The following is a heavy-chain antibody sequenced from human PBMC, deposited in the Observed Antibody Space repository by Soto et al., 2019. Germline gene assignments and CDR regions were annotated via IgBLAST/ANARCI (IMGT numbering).Heavy chain of an antibody. CDR1: GFTFSSSG. CDR3: AKEVDTAMVRKPYGMDV. V-gene: IGHV3-30*18. J-gene: IGHJ6*02. D-gene: IGHD5-18*01. CDR2: ISYDGSNK. Sequence: GGSLRLSSATSGFTFSSSGTHWVRQAPGKGLEWVAVISYDGSNKYYADSVKGRFTISRDNSKNTLYLQMNSLRAEDTAVYYCAKEVDTAMVRKPYGMDVWGQGT.